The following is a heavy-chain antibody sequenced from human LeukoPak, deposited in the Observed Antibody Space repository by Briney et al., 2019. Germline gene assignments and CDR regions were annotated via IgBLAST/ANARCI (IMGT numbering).Heavy chain of an antibody. CDR1: GFTFSTYG. V-gene: IGHV3-15*01. J-gene: IGHJ4*02. Sequence: GGPLRLSCAASGFTFSTYGMSWVRQAPGKGLEWIGRIKTKTDGGTTEYAAPVKGRFTISRDDSKNTVYLQMNSLKTEDTALYYCVTRVKSTGDYWGQGTLVTVSS. CDR3: VTRVKSTGDY. CDR2: IKTKTDGGTT. D-gene: IGHD1-1*01.